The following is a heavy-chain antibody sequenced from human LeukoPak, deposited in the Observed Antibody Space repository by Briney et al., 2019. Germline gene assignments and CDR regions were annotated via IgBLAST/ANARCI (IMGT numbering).Heavy chain of an antibody. D-gene: IGHD3-22*01. Sequence: PSETLSLTCAVYGGSFSGYYWSWIRQPPGKGLEWIGEINHSGSTNYNPSLKSRVTIPVDTSKNQFSLKLSSVTAADTAVYYCAREGYYYDSSGYYARGMDVWGQGTTITASS. V-gene: IGHV4-34*01. CDR2: INHSGST. CDR3: AREGYYYDSSGYYARGMDV. J-gene: IGHJ6*02. CDR1: GGSFSGYY.